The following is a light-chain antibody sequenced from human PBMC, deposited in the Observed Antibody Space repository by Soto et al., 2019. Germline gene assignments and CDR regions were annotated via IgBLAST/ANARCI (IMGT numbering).Light chain of an antibody. J-gene: IGLJ1*01. CDR1: TSDVSIYNY. V-gene: IGLV2-14*01. CDR2: GVS. Sequence: QSVLTQPASVSRSPGQSITISCTGTTSDVSIYNYVSWYQQHPGKAPKLMIYGVSNRPSGVSNRFSGAKSGHTASLTISGLQVEDEADYYCCSYTSSTNYVFGPGTKLTVL. CDR3: CSYTSSTNYV.